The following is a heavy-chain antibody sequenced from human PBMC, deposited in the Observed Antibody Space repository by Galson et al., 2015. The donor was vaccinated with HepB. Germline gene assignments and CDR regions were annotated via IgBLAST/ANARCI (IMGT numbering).Heavy chain of an antibody. J-gene: IGHJ4*02. CDR1: GGSISSGDYY. CDR3: ARETYYDFWSGYPEGYYYDS. D-gene: IGHD3-3*01. CDR2: IYCTGST. Sequence: TLSLTCTVSGGSISSGDYYWSWIRQPPGKGLQWIGYIYCTGSTGYNPSLNSRLTISVDTSKNQFSLKLSSVTAADTAVYYCARETYYDFWSGYPEGYYYDSWGQGTLVTVSS. V-gene: IGHV4-30-4*01.